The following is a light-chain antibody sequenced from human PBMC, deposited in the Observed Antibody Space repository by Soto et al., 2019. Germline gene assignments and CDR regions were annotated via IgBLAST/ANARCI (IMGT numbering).Light chain of an antibody. CDR1: QDISNY. CDR3: QQYDTLPPT. V-gene: IGKV1-33*01. Sequence: DIQMTQSPSSLSASVGDRVTITCQASQDISNYLNWYQQKPGKAPKLLMSDASILETGVPSRFSGSESGTDFTFTISGLQPEDIATYYCQQYDTLPPTFGPGTKVDLK. J-gene: IGKJ3*01. CDR2: DAS.